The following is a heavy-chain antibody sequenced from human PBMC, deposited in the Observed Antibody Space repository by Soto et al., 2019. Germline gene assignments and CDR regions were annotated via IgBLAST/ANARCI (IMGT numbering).Heavy chain of an antibody. D-gene: IGHD6-6*01. CDR2: SYHSGST. CDR1: GASITSLYYY. J-gene: IGHJ4*02. CDR3: ARRGWGSSSFFDY. Sequence: PSETLSLTCTVSGASITSLYYYWGWTRQPPGKGLEWIGSSYHSGSTYYAPSLMSRVAMSVDTSKNQFSLKLNSVTAADTAVYYCARRGWGSSSFFDYWGQGTLVTVSS. V-gene: IGHV4-39*01.